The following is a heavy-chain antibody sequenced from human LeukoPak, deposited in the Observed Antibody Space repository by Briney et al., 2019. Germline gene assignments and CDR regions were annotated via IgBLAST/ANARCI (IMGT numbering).Heavy chain of an antibody. Sequence: SETLSLTCAVSGGSVSSGGDYWSWIRQPPGKGLEWIGYIYYSGSTNYNPSLKSRVTISVGTSKNHFSLKLSSVTAADTAVYYCARPWLGAFDYWGQGTLVTVSS. D-gene: IGHD5-12*01. CDR2: IYYSGST. V-gene: IGHV4-61*08. CDR1: GGSVSSGGDY. J-gene: IGHJ4*02. CDR3: ARPWLGAFDY.